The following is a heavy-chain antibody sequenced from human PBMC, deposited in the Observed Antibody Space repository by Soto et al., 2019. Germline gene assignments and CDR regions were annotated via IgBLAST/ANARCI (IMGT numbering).Heavy chain of an antibody. J-gene: IGHJ4*02. CDR2: IVSSGST. CDR3: ARGDQELDY. CDR1: GDSINTYT. V-gene: IGHV4-59*01. Sequence: SETLSLTCTVSGDSINTYTWTWIRQPPGKGLEWIGYIVSSGSTNYNPSLQSRLTMSVDTSKNLFSLKLNSVTAADTAVYYCARGDQELDYWGQGTLVTVSS. D-gene: IGHD1-26*01.